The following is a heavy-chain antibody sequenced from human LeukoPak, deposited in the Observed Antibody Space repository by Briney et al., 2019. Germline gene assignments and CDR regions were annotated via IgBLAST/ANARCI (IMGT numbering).Heavy chain of an antibody. Sequence: GGSLRLSCAASGFTASSNYMSWVRQAPGKGLEWVSVIYSGGSTYYADSVKGRFTISRDNSKNTLYLQMNSLRAEDTAVYYCARDGPLYYGSGSNFDYWGQGTLVTVSS. D-gene: IGHD3-10*01. J-gene: IGHJ4*02. CDR2: IYSGGST. CDR1: GFTASSNY. V-gene: IGHV3-66*02. CDR3: ARDGPLYYGSGSNFDY.